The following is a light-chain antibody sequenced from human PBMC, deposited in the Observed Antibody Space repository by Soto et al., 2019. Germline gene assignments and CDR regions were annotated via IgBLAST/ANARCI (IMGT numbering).Light chain of an antibody. Sequence: QSVLTQPASVSGSPGQSITISCTGPSSYVGSYNLVSWYQQHPGKAPKLMIYEGSKRPSGVSNRFSGSKSGNTASLTISGLQADDEADYYCCSYAGSSTYVFGTGTKLTVI. J-gene: IGLJ1*01. V-gene: IGLV2-23*01. CDR1: SSYVGSYNL. CDR3: CSYAGSSTYV. CDR2: EGS.